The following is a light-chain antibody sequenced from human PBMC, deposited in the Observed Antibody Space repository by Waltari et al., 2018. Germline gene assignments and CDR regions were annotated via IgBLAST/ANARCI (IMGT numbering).Light chain of an antibody. CDR1: SIDVGAYDY. CDR3: SSYTASRHYV. Sequence: QSALTQPASASGSPGPSITISCTGTSIDVGAYDYVSWYQQYPGKAPQLVIHDVSSRPSGTSDRFSGSKSGNTASLIISGLQADDEADYYCSSYTASRHYVFGTGTKVTVL. J-gene: IGLJ1*01. V-gene: IGLV2-14*03. CDR2: DVS.